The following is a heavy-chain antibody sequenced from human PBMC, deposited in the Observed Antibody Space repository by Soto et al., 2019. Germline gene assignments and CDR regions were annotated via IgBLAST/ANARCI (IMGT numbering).Heavy chain of an antibody. CDR3: AKGIAAASKVDH. Sequence: EVQLLESGGGLVQPGGSLRLSCAASGFTFSTYAMSWVRQAPGKGLEWVSGISGSGGSTYYADSVKGRFTISRDNSENTLYAQMNSLRAEDTAVYYCAKGIAAASKVDHWGQGTLVTVSS. D-gene: IGHD6-13*01. CDR1: GFTFSTYA. V-gene: IGHV3-23*01. CDR2: ISGSGGST. J-gene: IGHJ4*02.